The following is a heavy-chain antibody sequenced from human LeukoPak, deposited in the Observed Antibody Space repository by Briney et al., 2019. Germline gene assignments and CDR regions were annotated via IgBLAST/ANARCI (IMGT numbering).Heavy chain of an antibody. CDR3: AKGSPVANTVVTPFPNWFDP. CDR2: ISSSSSYI. J-gene: IGHJ5*02. CDR1: GFTFSSYS. Sequence: GGSLRLSCAASGFTFSSYSMNWVRQAPGKGLEWVSSISSSSSYIYYADSVKGRFTISRDNAKNSLYLQMNSLRAEDTAVYYCAKGSPVANTVVTPFPNWFDPWGQGTLVTVSS. D-gene: IGHD4-23*01. V-gene: IGHV3-21*04.